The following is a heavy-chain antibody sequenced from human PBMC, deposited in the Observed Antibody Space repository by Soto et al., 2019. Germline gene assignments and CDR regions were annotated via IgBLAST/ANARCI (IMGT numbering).Heavy chain of an antibody. CDR3: ARDGVGDSSGYYPH. J-gene: IGHJ4*02. CDR2: ISSSGTI. V-gene: IGHV3-11*04. Sequence: GGSLRLSCAASGFTFSDYYMTWIRQAPGKGLEWVSYISSSGTIYYADSVKGRFTISRDNAKNSLYLQMNSLRAEDTAVYYCARDGVGDSSGYYPHWGQGTLVTVSS. CDR1: GFTFSDYY. D-gene: IGHD3-22*01.